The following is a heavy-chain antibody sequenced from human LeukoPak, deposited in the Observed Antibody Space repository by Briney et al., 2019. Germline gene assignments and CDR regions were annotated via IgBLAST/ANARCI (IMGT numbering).Heavy chain of an antibody. D-gene: IGHD4-23*01. CDR3: ARERWSTVVTPHFDY. Sequence: SETLSLTCTVSGGSISSGVYYWSWLRQHPGTGLEWIGCIYYSGSTYYNPSLKSRVTVSVDTSKNQFSLKLSSVTAADTAVYYCARERWSTVVTPHFDYWGQGTLVAVSS. CDR2: IYYSGST. J-gene: IGHJ4*02. V-gene: IGHV4-31*03. CDR1: GGSISSGVYY.